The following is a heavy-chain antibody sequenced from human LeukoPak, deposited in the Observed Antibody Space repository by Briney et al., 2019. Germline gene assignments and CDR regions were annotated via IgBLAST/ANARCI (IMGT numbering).Heavy chain of an antibody. CDR3: AARYCSSTSCLLGGYAFDI. D-gene: IGHD2-2*01. J-gene: IGHJ3*02. CDR1: GFTFTSSA. V-gene: IGHV1-58*01. Sequence: SVKVSCKASGFTFTSSAVQWVRQASGQRLEWIGWIVVGSGNTNYTQKFQERVTITRDMSTSTAYMELSSLRSEDTAVYYCAARYCSSTSCLLGGYAFDIWGQGTMVTVSS. CDR2: IVVGSGNT.